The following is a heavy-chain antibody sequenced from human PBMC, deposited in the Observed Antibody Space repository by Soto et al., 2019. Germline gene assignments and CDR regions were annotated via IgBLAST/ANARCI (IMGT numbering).Heavy chain of an antibody. Sequence: TSETLSLTCTVSGGSISGGDYYWSWIRQPPGKGLEWIGYIYYSGSTYYNPSLKSRVTISVDTSKNQFSLTMTSVTDADTAVYSCARGIQEGFDPWGQGTLVTVS. CDR1: GGSISGGDYY. V-gene: IGHV4-30-4*01. J-gene: IGHJ5*02. CDR2: IYYSGST. D-gene: IGHD5-18*01. CDR3: ARGIQEGFDP.